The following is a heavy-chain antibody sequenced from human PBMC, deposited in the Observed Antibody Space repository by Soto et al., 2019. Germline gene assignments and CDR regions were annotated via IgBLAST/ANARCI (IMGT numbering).Heavy chain of an antibody. CDR2: ISGSGGST. Sequence: GGSLRLSCAASGFTFSSYAMSWVRQAPGKGLEWVSAISGSGGSTYYADSVKGRFTISRDNSKSTPYLQMNSLRAEDTAVYYCATPYYYGPGGYYYYGMDVWGQGTTVTVSS. CDR3: ATPYYYGPGGYYYYGMDV. CDR1: GFTFSSYA. V-gene: IGHV3-23*01. J-gene: IGHJ6*02. D-gene: IGHD3-10*01.